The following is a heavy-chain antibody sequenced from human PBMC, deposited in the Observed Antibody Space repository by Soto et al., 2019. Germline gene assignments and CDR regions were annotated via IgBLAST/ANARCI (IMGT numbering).Heavy chain of an antibody. CDR3: ARAAAAGTPRYYYYGMDV. Sequence: EVQLVESGGGLVQPGGSLRHSCAASGFTFSSYWMHWVRQAPGKGLVWVSRINSDGSSTSYADSVKGRFTISRDNAKNTLYLQMNSLRAEDTAVYYCARAAAAGTPRYYYYGMDVWGQGTTVTVSS. CDR1: GFTFSSYW. CDR2: INSDGSST. V-gene: IGHV3-74*01. J-gene: IGHJ6*02. D-gene: IGHD6-13*01.